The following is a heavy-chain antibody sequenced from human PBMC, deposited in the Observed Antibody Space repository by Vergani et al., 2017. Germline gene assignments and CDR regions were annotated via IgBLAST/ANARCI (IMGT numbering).Heavy chain of an antibody. J-gene: IGHJ6*03. CDR2: IDHTGRP. V-gene: IGHV4-34*01. D-gene: IGHD4-11*01. Sequence: QVQLQQWGGGLLTPSATLSLTCVVNGGSFTSYHWTWIRQSPGEGLEWVGDIDHTGRPDYNPSLKSRLTMSVDKSRNQFSLTLNSVTATDTAIYFCARVNTETNGHLYYYYYMDVWGQGTAVTVS. CDR1: GGSFTSYH. CDR3: ARVNTETNGHLYYYYYMDV.